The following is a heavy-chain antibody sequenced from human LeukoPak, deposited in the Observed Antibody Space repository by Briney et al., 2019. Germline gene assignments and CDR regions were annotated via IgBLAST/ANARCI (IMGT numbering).Heavy chain of an antibody. CDR2: IYHSGST. Sequence: PSGTLSLTCAVSGGSISSSNWWSWVRHPPGKGLEWIGEIYHSGSTNYNPSLKSRVTISVDKSKNQFSLKLSSVTAADTAVYYCARAKVLGITMIVVVSVAFDIWGQGTMVTVSS. CDR1: GGSISSSNW. J-gene: IGHJ3*02. CDR3: ARAKVLGITMIVVVSVAFDI. D-gene: IGHD3-22*01. V-gene: IGHV4-4*02.